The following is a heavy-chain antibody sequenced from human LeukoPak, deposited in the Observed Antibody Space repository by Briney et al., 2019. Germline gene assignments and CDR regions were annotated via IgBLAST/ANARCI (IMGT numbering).Heavy chain of an antibody. CDR2: IYPGDSDT. D-gene: IGHD3-9*01. CDR1: GYSFTSYW. Sequence: GESLKISCKGSGYSFTSYWIGWVRQMPGKGLEWMGIIYPGDSDTRYSPSFQGQVTISADKSISTAYLQWSSLKASDTAMYYCARIGARVFDWLFRDAFDIWGQGTMVTVSS. CDR3: ARIGARVFDWLFRDAFDI. V-gene: IGHV5-51*01. J-gene: IGHJ3*02.